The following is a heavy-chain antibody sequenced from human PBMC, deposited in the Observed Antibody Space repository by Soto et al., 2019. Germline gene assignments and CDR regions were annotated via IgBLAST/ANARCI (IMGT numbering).Heavy chain of an antibody. CDR3: ARASILRGSGSGYYYGMDV. V-gene: IGHV4-31*03. CDR1: GGSISSGGYY. D-gene: IGHD3-10*01. J-gene: IGHJ6*02. Sequence: SETLSLTCTVSGGSISSGGYYWSWIRQHPGKCLEWIGYIYYSGSTYYNPSLKSRVTISVDTSKNQFSLKLSSVTAADTAVYYCARASILRGSGSGYYYGMDVWGQGTTVTVYS. CDR2: IYYSGST.